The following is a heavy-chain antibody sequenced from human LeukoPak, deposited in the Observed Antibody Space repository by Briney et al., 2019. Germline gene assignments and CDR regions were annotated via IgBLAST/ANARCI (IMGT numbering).Heavy chain of an antibody. CDR1: GFTFSDYW. Sequence: QPGGSLRLSCAASGFTFSDYWMHWVRHAPGKGLVWVSHINSDGSTTNYADSVKGRFTISRDNAKNTLFLQMNSLRVEDTAVYYCARDVSGRDDFWGQGTLVTVSS. D-gene: IGHD6-25*01. CDR3: ARDVSGRDDF. V-gene: IGHV3-74*01. CDR2: INSDGSTT. J-gene: IGHJ4*02.